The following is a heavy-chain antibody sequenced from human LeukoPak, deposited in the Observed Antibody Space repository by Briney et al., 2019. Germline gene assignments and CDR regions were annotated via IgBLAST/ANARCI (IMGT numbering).Heavy chain of an antibody. CDR1: GGSISSCY. V-gene: IGHV4-59*01. Sequence: SETLSLTCTVSGGSISSCYWSWIRQPPGKGLEWIGYIYYSGSTNYNPSLKSRVTISVDTSKNQFSLKLSSVTAADTAVYYCARGGYCSGGSCRGRRWFDPWGQGTLVTVSS. J-gene: IGHJ5*02. D-gene: IGHD2-15*01. CDR3: ARGGYCSGGSCRGRRWFDP. CDR2: IYYSGST.